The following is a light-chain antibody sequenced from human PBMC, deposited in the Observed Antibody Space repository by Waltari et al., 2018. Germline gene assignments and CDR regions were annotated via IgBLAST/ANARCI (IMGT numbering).Light chain of an antibody. V-gene: IGLV6-57*01. CDR2: EDD. J-gene: IGLJ3*02. Sequence: NLMLTQPHSVSESPGNTVTISCTRSSGSIASNYVQWYQQRPGSSPTIVIYEDDQRPSVVPDRFSGSIDTSSNSASLTISGLKTEDKADYYCQSYDSPNHWVFGGGTKLTVL. CDR1: SGSIASNY. CDR3: QSYDSPNHWV.